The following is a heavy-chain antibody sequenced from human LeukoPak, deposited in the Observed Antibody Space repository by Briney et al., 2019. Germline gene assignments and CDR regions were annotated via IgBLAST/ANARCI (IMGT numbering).Heavy chain of an antibody. V-gene: IGHV4-4*02. D-gene: IGHD5-18*01. Sequence: PSGTLSLTCTVSGDSIRGNTWWSWVRQPPGKGLEWIGQVYGRGSLDYNPSLKSRVTISVDKSKTQFFLNLNSVTAADTAVYFCARHGGYNQDVWGQGTTVTVSS. J-gene: IGHJ6*02. CDR3: ARHGGYNQDV. CDR1: GDSIRGNTW. CDR2: VYGRGSL.